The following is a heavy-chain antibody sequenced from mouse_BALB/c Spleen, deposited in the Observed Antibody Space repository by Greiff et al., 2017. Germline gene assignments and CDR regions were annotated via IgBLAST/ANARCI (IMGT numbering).Heavy chain of an antibody. CDR2: ISYSGST. J-gene: IGHJ3*01. D-gene: IGHD2-3*01. CDR1: GYSITSDYA. V-gene: IGHV3-2*02. Sequence: ESGPGLVKPSQSLSLTCTVTGYSITSDYAWNWIRQFPGNKLEWMGYISYSGSTSYNPSLKSRISITRDTSKNQFFLQLNSVTTEDTATYYCATSIYDGFAYWGQGTLVTVSA. CDR3: ATSIYDGFAY.